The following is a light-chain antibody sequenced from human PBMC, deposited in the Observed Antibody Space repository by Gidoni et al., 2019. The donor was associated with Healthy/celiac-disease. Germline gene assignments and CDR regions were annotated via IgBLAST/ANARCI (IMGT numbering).Light chain of an antibody. V-gene: IGLV3-25*03. CDR2: KDS. Sequence: SYELTQPPSVSVSPGQTARITCSGDAVPKQYAYWSQQKPGQAPVLVIYKDSERPSGFPERFSGSSSGTTVTLTISGVQAEDEADYYCQSADSSGTSWVFGGGTTLTVL. CDR1: AVPKQY. J-gene: IGLJ3*02. CDR3: QSADSSGTSWV.